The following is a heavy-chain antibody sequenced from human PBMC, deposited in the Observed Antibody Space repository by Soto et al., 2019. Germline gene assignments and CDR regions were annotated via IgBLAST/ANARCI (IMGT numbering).Heavy chain of an antibody. CDR2: INAGNGNT. J-gene: IGHJ4*02. D-gene: IGHD6-13*01. V-gene: IGHV1-3*01. CDR1: GYTFTSYA. Sequence: QVQLVQSGAEVKKPGASVKVSCKASGYTFTSYAMHWVRQAPGQRLEWMGWINAGNGNTKYSQKFQGRVTITRDTSASTAYMELSSRRSEDTAVYYCARRGIAAAGPSRGLDYWGQGTLVTVSS. CDR3: ARRGIAAAGPSRGLDY.